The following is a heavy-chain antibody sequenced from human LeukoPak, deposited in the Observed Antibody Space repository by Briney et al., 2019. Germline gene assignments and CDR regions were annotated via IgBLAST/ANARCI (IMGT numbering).Heavy chain of an antibody. CDR1: GFSIKSYS. Sequence: GGSLRLSCAASGFSIKSYSMTWVRQAPGNGLEWVATISSSGGYIYYADSVKGRFTISRDTVQNSLFLQLNSLGVEDTAVYNCARLRDTVTSASDYWGQGTLVTVSS. CDR3: ARLRDTVTSASDY. V-gene: IGHV3-21*01. D-gene: IGHD5-18*01. CDR2: ISSSGGYI. J-gene: IGHJ4*02.